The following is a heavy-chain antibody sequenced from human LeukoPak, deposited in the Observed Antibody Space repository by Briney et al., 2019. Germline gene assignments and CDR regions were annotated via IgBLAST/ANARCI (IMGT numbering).Heavy chain of an antibody. J-gene: IGHJ4*02. CDR3: ARLPSGDY. CDR2: IYSGGST. Sequence: GGSLRLSRAAPSFTVSSSYMTWVRQAPGKGLEWVSIIYSGGSTYYADSVKGRFTISRDISKNTLYLQMNSLRAEDTAVYYCARLPSGDYWGQGTLVTVSS. V-gene: IGHV3-66*04. D-gene: IGHD3-10*01. CDR1: SFTVSSSY.